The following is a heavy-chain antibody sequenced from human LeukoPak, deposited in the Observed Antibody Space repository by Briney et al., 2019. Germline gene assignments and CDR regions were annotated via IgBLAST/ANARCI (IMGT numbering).Heavy chain of an antibody. D-gene: IGHD5-24*01. Sequence: PSETLSLTCAVYGGSFSGYYWSWIRQPPGKGLEWIGEINHSGSTNYNPSLKSRVTISLDTSKNQFSLNLNSVTAADTAVYYCARATELATVDVLPDAFDIWGRGTMVTVSS. CDR3: ARATELATVDVLPDAFDI. V-gene: IGHV4-34*01. J-gene: IGHJ3*02. CDR2: INHSGST. CDR1: GGSFSGYY.